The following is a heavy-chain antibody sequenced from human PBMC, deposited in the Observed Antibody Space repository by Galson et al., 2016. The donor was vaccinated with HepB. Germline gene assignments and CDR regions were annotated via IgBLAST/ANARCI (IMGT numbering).Heavy chain of an antibody. CDR2: INHSGNS. CDR3: ARGAVGYCSSSTCYNYYYGLDV. V-gene: IGHV4-34*01. D-gene: IGHD2-2*02. J-gene: IGHJ6*02. CDR1: GGSFSGFH. Sequence: ETLSLTCAVYGGSFSGFHWTWIRQAPGRGLEWLGEINHSGNSNYDPSLTSRVTVSVDTSNNRFSLSLSSVTAADSGIYYRARGAVGYCSSSTCYNYYYGLDVWGQGTTVSVSS.